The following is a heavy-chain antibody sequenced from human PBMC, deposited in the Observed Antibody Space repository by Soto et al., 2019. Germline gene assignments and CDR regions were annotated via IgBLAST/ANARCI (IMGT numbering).Heavy chain of an antibody. D-gene: IGHD3-22*01. J-gene: IGHJ6*02. CDR1: GGSFSGYY. V-gene: IGHV4-34*01. Sequence: SETLSLTSAVYGGSFSGYYWSWIRQPPGKGLEWIGEINHSGSTNYNPSLKSRVTISVDTSKNQFSLKLSSVTAADTAVYYCARGEYYYDSSGPVGYGMDVWGQGTTVTVSS. CDR3: ARGEYYYDSSGPVGYGMDV. CDR2: INHSGST.